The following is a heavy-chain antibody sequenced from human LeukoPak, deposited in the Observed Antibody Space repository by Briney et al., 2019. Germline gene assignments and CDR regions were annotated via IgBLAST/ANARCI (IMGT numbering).Heavy chain of an antibody. J-gene: IGHJ3*02. CDR3: ARDSHDYGDYLSAFDI. CDR2: IYYSGST. D-gene: IGHD4-17*01. V-gene: IGHV4-31*03. CDR1: GGSISSGGYY. Sequence: SQTLSLTCTVSGGSISSGGYYWSWIRQHPGKGLEWIGYIYYSGSTYYNPSLKSRVTISVDTSKNQFSLKLSSVTAADTAVYYCARDSHDYGDYLSAFDIWGQGTMVTVSS.